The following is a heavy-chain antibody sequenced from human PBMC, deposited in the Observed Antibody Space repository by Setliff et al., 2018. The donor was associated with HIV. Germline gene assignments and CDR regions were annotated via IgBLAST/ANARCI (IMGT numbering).Heavy chain of an antibody. CDR2: ISYDGSNK. V-gene: IGHV3-30*04. J-gene: IGHJ4*02. D-gene: IGHD3-22*01. CDR3: AKDVEFFPVPDSSGYIDY. CDR1: GFTFSSYA. Sequence: GGSLRLSCAASGFTFSSYAMHWVRQAPGKGLEWVAVISYDGSNKYYADSVKGRFTISRDNSKNTLYLQMNSLRAEDTAVYYCAKDVEFFPVPDSSGYIDYWGQGTLVTVSS.